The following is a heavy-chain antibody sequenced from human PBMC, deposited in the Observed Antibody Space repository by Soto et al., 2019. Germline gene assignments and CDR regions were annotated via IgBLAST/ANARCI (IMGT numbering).Heavy chain of an antibody. Sequence: QLQLQESGPRLVKPSETLSLTCTVSGGSISSSSYYWGWIRQPPGKGLEWIGSIYYSGSTYYNPSLKSRVTISVDTSKNQFSLKLSSVTAADTAVYYCAPSVEGCSGGSCYSAFDYWGQGTLVTVSS. CDR3: APSVEGCSGGSCYSAFDY. J-gene: IGHJ4*02. CDR1: GGSISSSSYY. CDR2: IYYSGST. V-gene: IGHV4-39*01. D-gene: IGHD2-15*01.